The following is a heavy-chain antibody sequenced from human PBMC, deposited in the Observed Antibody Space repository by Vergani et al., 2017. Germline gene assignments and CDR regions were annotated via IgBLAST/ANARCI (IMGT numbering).Heavy chain of an antibody. CDR3: ARGEYGYYLDY. Sequence: QLQLQESGSGLVKPSQTLSLTCAVSGGSISSGDYSWSWIRQPPGKGLEWIGYIYHSGSTYYNPSLKSRVTISVDRSKNQFSLKLSSVTAADTAVYYCARGEYGYYLDYWGQGTLVTGSS. CDR2: IYHSGST. V-gene: IGHV4-30-2*01. J-gene: IGHJ4*02. CDR1: GGSISSGDYS. D-gene: IGHD3-3*01.